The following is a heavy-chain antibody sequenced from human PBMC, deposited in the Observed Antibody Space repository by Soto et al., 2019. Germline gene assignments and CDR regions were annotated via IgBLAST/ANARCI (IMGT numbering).Heavy chain of an antibody. V-gene: IGHV1-3*01. CDR1: GYTFTSYA. D-gene: IGHD3-16*02. Sequence: QVQLVQSGAEVKKPGASVKVSCKASGYTFTSYAMHWVRQAPGQRLEWMGWINAGNGNTKYSQKFQGRVTITRDTSASTAYMELSSLRSEDTAVYYCARSVYDYIWGSYRGDYYYYYMDVWGKGTTVNVSS. CDR3: ARSVYDYIWGSYRGDYYYYYMDV. J-gene: IGHJ6*03. CDR2: INAGNGNT.